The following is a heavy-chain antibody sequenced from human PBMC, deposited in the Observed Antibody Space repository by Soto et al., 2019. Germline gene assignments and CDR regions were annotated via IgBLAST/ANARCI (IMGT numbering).Heavy chain of an antibody. V-gene: IGHV4-34*01. Sequence: QVQLQQWGAGLLKPSETLSLTCAVYGGSFSGYYWSWIRQPPGKGLEWIGEINHSGSTNYNPSLKSRVTISVDTSKNQFALKLSSVTAADTAVYYGARVSGGMGGDYWGQGTLVTVSS. CDR3: ARVSGGMGGDY. D-gene: IGHD1-26*01. J-gene: IGHJ4*02. CDR1: GGSFSGYY. CDR2: INHSGST.